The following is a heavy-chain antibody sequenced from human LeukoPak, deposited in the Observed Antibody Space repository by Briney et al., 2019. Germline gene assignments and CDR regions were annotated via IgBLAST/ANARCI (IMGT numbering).Heavy chain of an antibody. Sequence: PGGSLRLSCAASGFTFSSYAMSWVRQAPGKGLEWVLAISGSGGSTYYADSVKGRFTISRDNSKNTLYLQMNSLRAEDTAVYYCAKSVWGTHRGWFDPWGQGTLVTVSS. J-gene: IGHJ5*02. CDR1: GFTFSSYA. V-gene: IGHV3-23*01. CDR2: ISGSGGST. D-gene: IGHD3-16*01. CDR3: AKSVWGTHRGWFDP.